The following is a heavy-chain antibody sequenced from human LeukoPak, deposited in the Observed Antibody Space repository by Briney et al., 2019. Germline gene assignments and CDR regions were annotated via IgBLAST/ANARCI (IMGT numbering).Heavy chain of an antibody. CDR2: IYYSGST. D-gene: IGHD3-16*01. J-gene: IGHJ4*02. CDR1: GGSISSYY. Sequence: SETLSLTCTVSGGSISSYYWSWIRQPPGKGLEWIGYIYYSGSTNYNPSLKSRVTISVDTSKNQFSLKLSSVTAADTAVYHCARREWGNYYFDSWGQGTLVTVSS. CDR3: ARREWGNYYFDS. V-gene: IGHV4-59*08.